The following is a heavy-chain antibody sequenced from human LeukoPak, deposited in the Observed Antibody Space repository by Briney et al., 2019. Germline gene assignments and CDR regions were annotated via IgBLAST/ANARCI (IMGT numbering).Heavy chain of an antibody. CDR1: GFTFTIFG. D-gene: IGHD1-26*01. CDR3: ARDRVQGRGAQVPEFDP. Sequence: GGSLRLSCAASGFTFTIFGFNWVRQAPGKVPEWVSYIDARSGITYYADSVKGRFTISRDNSKNTLYLQMNSLRAEDTAVYYCARDRVQGRGAQVPEFDPWGQGTLVTVSS. J-gene: IGHJ5*02. V-gene: IGHV3-48*01. CDR2: IDARSGIT.